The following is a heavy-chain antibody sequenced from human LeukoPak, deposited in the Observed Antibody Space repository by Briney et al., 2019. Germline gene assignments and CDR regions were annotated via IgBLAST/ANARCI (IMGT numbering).Heavy chain of an antibody. CDR1: GFTFSSYA. J-gene: IGHJ6*02. CDR2: IHSSGGST. Sequence: GESLRLSCAASGFTFSSYAMSWVRQAPGKGLEWVSAIHSSGGSTYYADSVKGRFTISRDNSKNTLYLQMNSLRAEDTAVYYCAKGGFCTSTTCSYYYSVDVWGQGTTVTV. CDR3: AKGGFCTSTTCSYYYSVDV. D-gene: IGHD2-2*01. V-gene: IGHV3-23*01.